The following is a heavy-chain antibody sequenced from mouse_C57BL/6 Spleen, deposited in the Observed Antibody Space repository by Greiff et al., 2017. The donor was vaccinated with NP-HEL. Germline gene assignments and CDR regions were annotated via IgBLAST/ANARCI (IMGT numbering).Heavy chain of an antibody. CDR2: ISGGGGNT. V-gene: IGHV5-9*01. D-gene: IGHD1-1*01. Sequence: EVQGVESGGGLVKPGGSLKLSCAASGFTFSSYTMSWVRQTPEKRLEWVATISGGGGNTYYPDSVKGRFTISRDNAKNTLYLQMSSLRSEDTALYYCARLITTVVAFDYWGQGTTLTVSS. CDR1: GFTFSSYT. CDR3: ARLITTVVAFDY. J-gene: IGHJ2*01.